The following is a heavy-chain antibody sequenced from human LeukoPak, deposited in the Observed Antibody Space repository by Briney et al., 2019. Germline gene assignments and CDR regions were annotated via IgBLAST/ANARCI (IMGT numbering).Heavy chain of an antibody. V-gene: IGHV1-18*01. CDR1: GYTFTSYG. Sequence: ASVKVSCKASGYTFTSYGISWVRQAPGQGLEWMGWISAYNGNTNYVQKLQGRVTMTIDTSTSTVYMELSSLRSEDTAVYYCASREMAMSYYYYMDVWGKGTTVTVSS. CDR2: ISAYNGNT. J-gene: IGHJ6*03. CDR3: ASREMAMSYYYYMDV. D-gene: IGHD5-24*01.